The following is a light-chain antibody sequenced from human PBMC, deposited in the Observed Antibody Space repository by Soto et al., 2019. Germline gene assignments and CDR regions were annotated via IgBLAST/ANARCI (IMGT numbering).Light chain of an antibody. CDR1: SSDVGNYNY. CDR3: SSYAGGNNWV. V-gene: IGLV2-8*01. Sequence: QSVLTQPASVSGSPGQSITTSCTGTSSDVGNYNYVSWYQQYPGRVPKLWIYMVSNRPSGVPDRFSGSKSGNTASLTVSGLQAEDEADYYCSSYAGGNNWVFGGGTKVTVL. CDR2: MVS. J-gene: IGLJ3*02.